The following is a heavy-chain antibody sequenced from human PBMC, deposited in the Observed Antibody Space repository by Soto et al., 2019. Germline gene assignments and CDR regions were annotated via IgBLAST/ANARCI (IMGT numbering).Heavy chain of an antibody. V-gene: IGHV1-69*01. CDR3: ARAYCGGDCYSTGYYYYGMDV. CDR2: IIPIFGTA. Sequence: QVQLVQSGAEVKKPGSSVKVSCKASGGTFSSYAISWVRQAPGQGLEWMGGIIPIFGTANYAQRFQGRVTITADEYTSTAYMELSSLRSEDTAVYYCARAYCGGDCYSTGYYYYGMDVWGQGTTVTVSS. J-gene: IGHJ6*02. CDR1: GGTFSSYA. D-gene: IGHD2-21*02.